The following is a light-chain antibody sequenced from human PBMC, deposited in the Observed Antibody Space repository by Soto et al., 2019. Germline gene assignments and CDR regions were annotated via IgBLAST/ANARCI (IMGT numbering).Light chain of an antibody. V-gene: IGKV1-16*01. J-gene: IGKJ1*01. CDR2: ASS. CDR1: QSISSH. CDR3: QQYNSYRT. Sequence: DIQITQSPSSLSASAGDRVTITCRASQSISSHLHWYQQKPGKAPKILIYASSVLQSGVPSRFSGSGSGTDFTLTISSLQPDDFATYYCQQYNSYRTFGQGTKVDIK.